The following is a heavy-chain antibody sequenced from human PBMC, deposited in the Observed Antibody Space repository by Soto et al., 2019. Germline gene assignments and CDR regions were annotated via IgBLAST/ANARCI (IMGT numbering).Heavy chain of an antibody. CDR3: ARDSVGVAAPGDY. CDR2: IYTSGSTSQN. J-gene: IGHJ4*02. D-gene: IGHD6-13*01. V-gene: IGHV4-4*07. Sequence: TSETLSLTCTVSSGSISSYYCSWMRQPAGKGLEWIGRIYTSGSTSQNSYNPSLKSRVTMSLDTSKNQFSLKLSSVTAADTAVYYCARDSVGVAAPGDYWGQGTLVTVSS. CDR1: SGSISSYY.